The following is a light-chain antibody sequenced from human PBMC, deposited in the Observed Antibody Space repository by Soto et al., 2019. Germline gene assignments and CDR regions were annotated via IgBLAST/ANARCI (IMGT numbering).Light chain of an antibody. J-gene: IGLJ1*01. CDR3: SSYTGSSTPYV. Sequence: QSALTQPASVSGSPGQSITISCTGTSSDVGGYNYVSWYQQHPGKAPKLMIYEVSNRPSGVSNRFSGSKSGNTASLTISGLQAEDEGDYYCSSYTGSSTPYVFGTGTKVTVL. CDR2: EVS. CDR1: SSDVGGYNY. V-gene: IGLV2-14*01.